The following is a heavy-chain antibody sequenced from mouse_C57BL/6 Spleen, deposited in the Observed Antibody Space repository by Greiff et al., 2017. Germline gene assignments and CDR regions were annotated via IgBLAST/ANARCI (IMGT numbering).Heavy chain of an antibody. Sequence: EVKLMESGGGLVQSGRSLRLSCATSGFTFSDFYMEWVRQAPGKGLEWIAASRNKANDYTTEYSASVKGRVIVSRDTSQSILYLQMNALRAEDTAIYYCARDELGSFAYWGQGTLVTVSA. CDR2: SRNKANDYTT. D-gene: IGHD4-1*01. CDR1: GFTFSDFY. J-gene: IGHJ3*01. V-gene: IGHV7-1*01. CDR3: ARDELGSFAY.